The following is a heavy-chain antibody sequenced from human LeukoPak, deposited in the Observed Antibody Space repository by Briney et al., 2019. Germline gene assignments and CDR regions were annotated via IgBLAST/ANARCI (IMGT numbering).Heavy chain of an antibody. Sequence: SETLSLTCTVSGGSISSYYWSWIRQPPGKGLDWIGYIYYSGSTNYNPSLKSRVTISVDTSKNQFSLRLSSVTAEDTAVYYCARGVQQLVIFDYYGVDVWGQGTTVTVSS. CDR1: GGSISSYY. D-gene: IGHD6-13*01. CDR3: ARGVQQLVIFDYYGVDV. V-gene: IGHV4-59*01. CDR2: IYYSGST. J-gene: IGHJ6*02.